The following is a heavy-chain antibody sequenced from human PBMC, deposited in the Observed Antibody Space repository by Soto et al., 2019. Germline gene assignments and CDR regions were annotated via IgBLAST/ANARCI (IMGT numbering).Heavy chain of an antibody. CDR3: ARDLRGRGSGRFDP. V-gene: IGHV4-31*02. D-gene: IGHD3-10*01. Sequence: WIWIRQHPGTGLEWIGYIYYSGDTYYNPSLKSRVTISVDTSKNQFSLKLSSVTAADTAMYYCARDLRGRGSGRFDPWGQGTLVTVSS. J-gene: IGHJ5*02. CDR2: IYYSGDT.